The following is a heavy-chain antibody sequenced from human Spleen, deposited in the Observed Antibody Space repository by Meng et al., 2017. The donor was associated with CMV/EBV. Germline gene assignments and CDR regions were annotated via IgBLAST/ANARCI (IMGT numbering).Heavy chain of an antibody. D-gene: IGHD2-15*01. CDR2: LYSSGNT. CDR3: ARNYCSSGGCFKYSDNWLDP. CDR1: GDSVSSYD. J-gene: IGHJ5*02. V-gene: IGHV4-59*02. Sequence: GSLRLSCTVSGDSVSSYDWSWIRQPPGKGLEWIGCLYSSGNTNYNPSFKNRVTISLGTAKSQFTLKLTSVPAADTAFYYCARNYCSSGGCFKYSDNWLDPWGQGTLVTVSS.